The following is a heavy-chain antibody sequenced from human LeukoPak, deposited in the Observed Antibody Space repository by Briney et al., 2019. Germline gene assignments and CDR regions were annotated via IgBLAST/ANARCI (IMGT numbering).Heavy chain of an antibody. Sequence: RAGGSLRLSCAASGFTFNYYAMSWVRQAPGKGLEWVSGISDNEGSTYYTDSVKGRFTISRDNTKITVYLQMNNLRPDDTAVYFCARHDSFIPYWGQGTLVTVSS. CDR2: ISDNEGST. CDR1: GFTFNYYA. CDR3: ARHDSFIPY. J-gene: IGHJ4*02. D-gene: IGHD5-18*01. V-gene: IGHV3-23*01.